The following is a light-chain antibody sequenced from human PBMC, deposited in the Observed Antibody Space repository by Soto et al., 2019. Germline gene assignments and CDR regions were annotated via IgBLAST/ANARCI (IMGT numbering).Light chain of an antibody. J-gene: IGLJ2*01. CDR3: QSYDILTGVI. CDR2: GNN. V-gene: IGLV1-40*01. CDR1: GSNVGAGYD. Sequence: QSVLTQPPSVSGAPGQGVTISCTGSGSNVGAGYDVHWYQHLPTTAPKLLISGNNNRPSGVPDRFSGSKSGTSASLAITGLQAEDEADYYCQSYDILTGVIFGGGTKLTVL.